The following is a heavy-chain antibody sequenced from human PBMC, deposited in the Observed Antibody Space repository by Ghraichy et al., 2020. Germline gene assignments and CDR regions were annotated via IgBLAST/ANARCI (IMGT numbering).Heavy chain of an antibody. CDR1: GGSISSSSYY. Sequence: SETLSLTCTVSGGSISSSSYYWGWVRQPPGKGLEWLGIIYYTGRTYYNPSLNSRVTISVDTSRNQFSLELNSVTAADTSGYYCARRPSTRYSGGGENREWAFNRMEHWGQGTRVTVSS. D-gene: IGHD2-21*01. J-gene: IGHJ1*01. V-gene: IGHV4-39*01. CDR2: IYYTGRT. CDR3: ARRPSTRYSGGGENREWAFNRMEH.